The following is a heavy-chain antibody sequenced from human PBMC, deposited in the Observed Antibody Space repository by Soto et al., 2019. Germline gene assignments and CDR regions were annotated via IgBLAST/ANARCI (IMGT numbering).Heavy chain of an antibody. V-gene: IGHV4-39*01. CDR1: GDSISRSTYY. D-gene: IGHD3-3*01. CDR2: IYYSGST. Sequence: SETLSLTCTVRGDSISRSTYYWGWIRQPPGKGLEWIGSIYYSGSTYYNPSLKSRVTISVDTSKNQFSLKLSSVTAADTAVYYCARIKGFWSGYTYYFDYWGQGTLVTVSS. J-gene: IGHJ4*02. CDR3: ARIKGFWSGYTYYFDY.